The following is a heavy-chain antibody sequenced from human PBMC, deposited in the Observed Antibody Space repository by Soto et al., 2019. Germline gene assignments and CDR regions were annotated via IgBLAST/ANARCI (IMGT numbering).Heavy chain of an antibody. Sequence: GESLKISCKRSGYSFTSYWIGRARRMPGKGLEWMAIIYPGDSNTRYSPPFQGQVTISAGESISTAYLQWSSLKASDTAMYYCARYECISTSCYGGSWFDPWGQRTLVTVSS. CDR1: GYSFTSYW. D-gene: IGHD2-2*01. V-gene: IGHV5-51*01. J-gene: IGHJ5*02. CDR3: ARYECISTSCYGGSWFDP. CDR2: IYPGDSNT.